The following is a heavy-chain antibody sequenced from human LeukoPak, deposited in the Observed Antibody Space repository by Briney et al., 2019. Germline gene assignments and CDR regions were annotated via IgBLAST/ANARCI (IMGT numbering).Heavy chain of an antibody. CDR1: GGSISSSSYY. D-gene: IGHD5-12*01. J-gene: IGHJ4*02. CDR3: VLATEYSGSERDF. CDR2: IYYSGST. V-gene: IGHV4-39*07. Sequence: SETLSLTCTVSGGSISSSSYYWGWIRQPPGKGLEWIGSIYYSGSTYYNPSLKSRVTISVDTSKNQFSLKLSSVTAADTAVYYCVLATEYSGSERDFWGQGTLVTVSS.